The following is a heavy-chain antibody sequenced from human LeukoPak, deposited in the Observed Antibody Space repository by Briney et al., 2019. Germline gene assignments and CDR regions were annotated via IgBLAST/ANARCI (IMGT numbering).Heavy chain of an antibody. CDR2: IYYSGST. D-gene: IGHD6-13*01. V-gene: IGHV4-59*01. J-gene: IGHJ4*02. Sequence: SETLSLTCAVYGGSFSGYYWSWIRQPPGKGLEWIGYIYYSGSTNYNPSLKSRVTISVDTSKNQFSLKLTSVTAADTAVYYCARDRSAAPADYWGQGTLVTVSS. CDR1: GGSFSGYY. CDR3: ARDRSAAPADY.